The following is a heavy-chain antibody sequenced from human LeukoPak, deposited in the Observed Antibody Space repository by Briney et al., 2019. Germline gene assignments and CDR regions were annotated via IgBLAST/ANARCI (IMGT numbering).Heavy chain of an antibody. D-gene: IGHD2-2*01. J-gene: IGHJ4*02. CDR1: GYTLTELS. Sequence: ASVKVSCKVSGYTLTELSMHWVRQAPGKGLEWMGGFDPEDGETIYAQKFQGRVTMTEDTSTDTAYMELSSLRSEDTAVYYCARDVQGIVVVPAAFDYWGQGTLVTVSS. CDR3: ARDVQGIVVVPAAFDY. CDR2: FDPEDGET. V-gene: IGHV1-24*01.